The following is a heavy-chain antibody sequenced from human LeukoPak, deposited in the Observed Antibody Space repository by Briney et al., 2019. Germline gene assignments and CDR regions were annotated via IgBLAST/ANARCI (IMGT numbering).Heavy chain of an antibody. CDR1: GYSIRSGDY. CDR2: IYHSGST. V-gene: IGHV4-38-2*01. J-gene: IGHJ4*02. CDR3: ARNRSLTTTPGFDH. Sequence: KPSETLSLTCAVSGYSIRSGDYWGWIRQSPGKGLEWIGSIYHSGSTHYNPSLKSRVTISVDTSKNQFSLMLSSATAADTAVYYCARNRSLTTTPGFDHWGQGTLVTVSS. D-gene: IGHD4-11*01.